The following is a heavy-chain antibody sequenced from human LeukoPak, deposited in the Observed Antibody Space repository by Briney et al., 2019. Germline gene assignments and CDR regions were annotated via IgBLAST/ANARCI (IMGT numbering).Heavy chain of an antibody. CDR2: INSDGSST. D-gene: IGHD3-10*02. CDR1: GFTFSSYW. Sequence: PGGSLRLSCAASGFTFSSYWMHWVRQAPGKGLVWVSRINSDGSSTSYADSVKGRFTISRDNGKNTLYLQMNSLRAEDTAVYYCATYVRGDLFDYWGQGTLVTVSS. V-gene: IGHV3-74*01. J-gene: IGHJ4*02. CDR3: ATYVRGDLFDY.